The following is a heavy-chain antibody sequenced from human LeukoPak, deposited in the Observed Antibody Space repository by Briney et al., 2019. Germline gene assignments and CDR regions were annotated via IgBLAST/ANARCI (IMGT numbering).Heavy chain of an antibody. V-gene: IGHV1-2*02. Sequence: ASVKVSCKASRYTFTGYYMHWVRQAPGQGLEWMGWINPNSGGTNYTQKFQGRVTMTRDTSISTAYMELSRLRSDDTAVYYCAREPARHGRGFDPWGQGTLVTVSS. CDR2: INPNSGGT. J-gene: IGHJ5*02. CDR3: AREPARHGRGFDP. CDR1: RYTFTGYY. D-gene: IGHD2-2*01.